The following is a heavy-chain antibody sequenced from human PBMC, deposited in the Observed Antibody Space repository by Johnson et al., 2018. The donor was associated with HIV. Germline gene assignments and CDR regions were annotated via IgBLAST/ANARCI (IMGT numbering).Heavy chain of an antibody. D-gene: IGHD3-10*01. Sequence: EVHLVESGGGVVRPGGSLRLSCAASGFTFDDYGMSWVRQAPGKGLEWVSGINWNGGSTGYADSVKGRFTISGDNAKNSLYLQMNSLRAEDTALYYCARDHNYYGSGSYSDAFDFWGQGTMVTVS. V-gene: IGHV3-20*04. CDR3: ARDHNYYGSGSYSDAFDF. J-gene: IGHJ3*01. CDR2: INWNGGST. CDR1: GFTFDDYG.